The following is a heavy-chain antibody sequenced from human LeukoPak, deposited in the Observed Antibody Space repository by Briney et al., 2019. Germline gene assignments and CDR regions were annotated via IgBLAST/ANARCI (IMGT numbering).Heavy chain of an antibody. CDR2: ISGSGGST. CDR3: AKDLTPLTLSMFDY. Sequence: GGSLRLSCAASGFTFSSYAMSWVRQAPGKGLEWVSAISGSGGSTYYADSVKGRFTISRDNSKNTLYLQMNSLRAENTAVYYCAKDLTPLTLSMFDYWGQGTLVTVSS. J-gene: IGHJ4*02. V-gene: IGHV3-23*01. CDR1: GFTFSSYA. D-gene: IGHD3-16*01.